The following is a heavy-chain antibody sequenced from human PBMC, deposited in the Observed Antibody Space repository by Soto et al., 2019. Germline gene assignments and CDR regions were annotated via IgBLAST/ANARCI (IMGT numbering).Heavy chain of an antibody. CDR3: VRDDHDILPCQTDSTDY. V-gene: IGHV1-18*01. D-gene: IGHD1-1*01. Sequence: QIQLEQSGSEVKKPGASVKVSCKASGYTFIHYGVNWVRQAPGQGLEWMGSITIYNGNANYAKKFQDRLTLTTDTSTNTAYMELRNLRSDDTAVYYCVRDDHDILPCQTDSTDYWGRGSLVTVSS. J-gene: IGHJ4*02. CDR1: GYTFIHYG. CDR2: ITIYNGNA.